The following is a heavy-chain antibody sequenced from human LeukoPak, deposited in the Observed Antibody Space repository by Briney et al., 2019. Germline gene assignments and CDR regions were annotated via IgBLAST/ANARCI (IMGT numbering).Heavy chain of an antibody. D-gene: IGHD3-3*01. CDR2: IRYDGSNK. J-gene: IGHJ4*02. CDR3: AREGYDFWSGYYFDY. Sequence: QSGGSLRLSCAASGFTFSSYGMHWVRQAPGKGLEWVAFIRYDGSNKYYADSVKGRFTISRDNSKNTLYLQMNSLRAEDTAVYYCAREGYDFWSGYYFDYWAREPWSPSPQ. CDR1: GFTFSSYG. V-gene: IGHV3-30*02.